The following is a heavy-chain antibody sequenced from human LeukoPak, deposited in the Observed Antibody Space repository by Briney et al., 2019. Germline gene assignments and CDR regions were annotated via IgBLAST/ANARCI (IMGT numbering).Heavy chain of an antibody. Sequence: SETLSLACTVSDGSISSSSYYWGWIRQPPGKGLEWIGSIYYSGSTYYNPSLKSRVTISIDTSKNQFSLKLSSVTAADTAVYYCARDGRFPPEVLPRYFDSWGQGTLVTVSS. CDR2: IYYSGST. V-gene: IGHV4-39*07. J-gene: IGHJ4*02. CDR3: ARDGRFPPEVLPRYFDS. CDR1: DGSISSSSYY. D-gene: IGHD1-14*01.